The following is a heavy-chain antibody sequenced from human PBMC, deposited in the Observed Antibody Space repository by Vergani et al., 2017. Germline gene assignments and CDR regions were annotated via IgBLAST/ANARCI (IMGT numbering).Heavy chain of an antibody. Sequence: EVQLVESGGGLVQPGGSLRLSCAASGFTFSSYWMHWVRQAPGKGLVWVSRINSDGSSTSYADSVKGRFTISRDNSKNTLYLQMNSLRAEDTAVYYCARDRGMWFGERKELGFDYWGQGTLVTVSS. CDR3: ARDRGMWFGERKELGFDY. D-gene: IGHD3-10*01. CDR1: GFTFSSYW. J-gene: IGHJ4*02. V-gene: IGHV3-74*01. CDR2: INSDGSST.